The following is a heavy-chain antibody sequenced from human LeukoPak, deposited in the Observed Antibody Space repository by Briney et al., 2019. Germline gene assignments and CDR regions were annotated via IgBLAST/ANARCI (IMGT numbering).Heavy chain of an antibody. J-gene: IGHJ4*02. CDR2: IKSNTDGGST. CDR3: TTGLDQPLLLGY. Sequence: PGGSLRLSCAASGFTFSNAWMSWVRQAPGKGLEWVGRIKSNTDGGSTDYAAPVKGRFTISRDDSKNTLYLQMNSLKTEDTAVYYCTTGLDQPLLLGYWGQGTLVTVSS. V-gene: IGHV3-15*01. CDR1: GFTFSNAW. D-gene: IGHD2-15*01.